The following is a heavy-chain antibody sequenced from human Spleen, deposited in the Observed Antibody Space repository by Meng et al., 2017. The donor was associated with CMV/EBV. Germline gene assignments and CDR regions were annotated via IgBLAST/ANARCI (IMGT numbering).Heavy chain of an antibody. Sequence: GESLKISCAASGFTVSNNYMSWVRQAPGKGLEWVSIIYSGGSTYYADSVKGQFTISRDNSKNTLYLQMNSLRAEDTAVYYCARGSSTSTSFDYWGQGTLVTVSS. CDR3: ARGSSTSTSFDY. V-gene: IGHV3-53*01. D-gene: IGHD6-6*01. CDR2: IYSGGST. CDR1: GFTVSNNY. J-gene: IGHJ4*02.